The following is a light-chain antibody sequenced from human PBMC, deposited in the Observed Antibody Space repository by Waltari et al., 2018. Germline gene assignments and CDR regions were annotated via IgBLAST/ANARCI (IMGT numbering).Light chain of an antibody. Sequence: QSVLPQPPSVSGAPGQRVTISCTGSGSNIRAGYDVPWYQQLPRAAPKLPIYGSSTRPLGVPDRFFGSTSGTSASLTITGLQAEDEADYYCQSYDTSLSVVFGGGTKLTVL. J-gene: IGLJ3*02. CDR1: GSNIRAGYD. V-gene: IGLV1-40*01. CDR2: GSS. CDR3: QSYDTSLSVV.